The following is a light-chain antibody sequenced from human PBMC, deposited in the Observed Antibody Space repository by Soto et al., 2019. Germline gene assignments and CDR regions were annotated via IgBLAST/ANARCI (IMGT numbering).Light chain of an antibody. J-gene: IGKJ1*01. V-gene: IGKV3-20*01. CDR1: QSVSSSY. Sequence: EIVLTQSPVTLSLSPGERATLSCRASQSVSSSYLAWYQQKPGQAPRLLIYGASSRATGIPDRFSGSGSGTDFTLTISRLEPEDFAVYYCQQYGSSPGWTFGQGTKVDIK. CDR3: QQYGSSPGWT. CDR2: GAS.